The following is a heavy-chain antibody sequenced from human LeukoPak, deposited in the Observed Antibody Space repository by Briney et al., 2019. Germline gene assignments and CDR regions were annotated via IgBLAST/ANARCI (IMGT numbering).Heavy chain of an antibody. CDR3: ARGLEGYSAGWSRFFEY. V-gene: IGHV4-38-2*01. J-gene: IGHJ4*02. D-gene: IGHD6-19*01. CDR1: GYSISRGYY. Sequence: SETLTLTCGVSGYSISRGYYWGWIRQPPGHGLEWIGNIYHTGSTYYNPSLRSRVTISVDTSKNQFFLKLTSVTAADTAVYYCARGLEGYSAGWSRFFEYWGQGTLATVSS. CDR2: IYHTGST.